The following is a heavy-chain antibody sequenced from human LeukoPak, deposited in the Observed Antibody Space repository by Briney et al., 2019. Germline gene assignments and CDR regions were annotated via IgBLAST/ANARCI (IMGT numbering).Heavy chain of an antibody. CDR3: ATLPYDSSGYFAV. CDR2: ISSSSSYI. J-gene: IGHJ6*02. Sequence: GGSLRLSCAASGFTFSSYSMNWVRQAPGKGLEWVSSISSSSSYIYYADSVKGRFTISRDNAKNSLYLQMNSLRAEDMAVYYCATLPYDSSGYFAVWGQGTTVTVSS. CDR1: GFTFSSYS. D-gene: IGHD3-22*01. V-gene: IGHV3-21*01.